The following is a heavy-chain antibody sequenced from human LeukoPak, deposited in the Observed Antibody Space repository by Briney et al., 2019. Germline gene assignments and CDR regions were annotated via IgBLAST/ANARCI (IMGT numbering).Heavy chain of an antibody. CDR1: GFTFSNYA. D-gene: IGHD3-10*01. J-gene: IGHJ5*02. CDR2: INSNGGST. CDR3: ARDMYYGSGRHSPWFDP. Sequence: GGSLRLSCAASGFTFSNYAMHWVRQAPGKGLEYVSGINSNGGSTYYANSVKGRLTISRDNSKNTVYLQIGSLRAEDMAVYYCARDMYYGSGRHSPWFDPWGQGTLVTVSS. V-gene: IGHV3-64*01.